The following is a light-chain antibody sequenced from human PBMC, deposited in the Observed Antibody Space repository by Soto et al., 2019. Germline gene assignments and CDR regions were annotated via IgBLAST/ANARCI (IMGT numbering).Light chain of an antibody. J-gene: IGKJ4*01. CDR2: KAS. CDR1: QSISSW. V-gene: IGKV1-5*03. CDR3: QQYHSYSLT. Sequence: DIQMTQSPSTLSASVGDRVTITCRASQSISSWLAWYQQKPGKAPKLLIYKASSLEGGVPSRFSGSGSGTEFTLTISSLQPVDFATYYCQQYHSYSLTFGGGTKVDIK.